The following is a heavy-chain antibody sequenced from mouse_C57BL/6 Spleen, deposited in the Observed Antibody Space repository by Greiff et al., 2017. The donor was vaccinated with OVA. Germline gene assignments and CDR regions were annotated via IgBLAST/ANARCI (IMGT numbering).Heavy chain of an antibody. CDR3: ARSDYYDYDSGEFDY. CDR1: GFNIKNTY. D-gene: IGHD2-4*01. CDR2: IDPANGNT. V-gene: IGHV14-3*01. J-gene: IGHJ2*01. Sequence: DVQLQESVAELVRPGASVKLSCTASGFNIKNTYMHWVKQRPEQGLEWIGRIDPANGNTKYAPKFQGKATITADTSSNTAYLQLSSLTSEDTAIYYCARSDYYDYDSGEFDYWGQGTTLTVSS.